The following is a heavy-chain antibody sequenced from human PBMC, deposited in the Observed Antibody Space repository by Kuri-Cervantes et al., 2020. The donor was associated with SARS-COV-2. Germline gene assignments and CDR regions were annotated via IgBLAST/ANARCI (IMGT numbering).Heavy chain of an antibody. CDR2: IYTSGST. V-gene: IGHV4-4*07. J-gene: IGHJ4*02. D-gene: IGHD2-15*01. CDR1: GGSISSYY. CDR3: ARALYCSGGSCSFGH. Sequence: ESLKISCTVSGGSISSYYWSWIRQPAGKGLEWIGRIYTSGSTNYNPSLKSRVTMSVDTSKNQFSLKLSSVTAADTAVYYCARALYCSGGSCSFGHWGQGTLVTVSS.